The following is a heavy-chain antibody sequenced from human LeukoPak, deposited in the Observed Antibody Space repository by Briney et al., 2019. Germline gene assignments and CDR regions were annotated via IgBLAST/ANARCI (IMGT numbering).Heavy chain of an antibody. CDR2: INSDGSPT. V-gene: IGHV3-74*01. J-gene: IGHJ5*02. CDR3: ARAIKSGWSGELSA. Sequence: PGGSLRLSCAASGFMFSSYWMHWVRQAPGKGLVWVSRINSDGSPTNYADSVKGRFTISRDNAKNTLYLQMNSLRADDTAVYSCARAIKSGWSGELSAWGQGTLVTVSS. D-gene: IGHD6-19*01. CDR1: GFMFSSYW.